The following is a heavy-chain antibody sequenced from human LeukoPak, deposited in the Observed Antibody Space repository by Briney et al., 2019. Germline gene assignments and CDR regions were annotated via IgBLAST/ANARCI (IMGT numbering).Heavy chain of an antibody. D-gene: IGHD1-7*01. CDR2: IIPIFGTA. J-gene: IGHJ6*03. CDR1: GGTFSSYA. V-gene: IGHV1-69*05. Sequence: SVKVSCKASGGTFSSYAISWVRQAPGHGLEWMGGIIPIFGTANYAQKFQGRVTITTDESTSTAYMELSSLRSEDTAVYYCAREVGGTGTTPEDPDYYYYMDVGGKGPRSPSP. CDR3: AREVGGTGTTPEDPDYYYYMDV.